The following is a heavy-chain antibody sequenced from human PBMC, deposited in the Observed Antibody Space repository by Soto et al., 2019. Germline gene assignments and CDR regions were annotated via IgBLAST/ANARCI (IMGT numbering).Heavy chain of an antibody. V-gene: IGHV1-3*01. CDR3: ARRSSGSHYYYGMDV. CDR1: GYTFTSYA. D-gene: IGHD3-22*01. CDR2: INAGNGNT. Sequence: ASVKVSCKASGYTFTSYAMHWVRQAPGQRLEWMGWINAGNGNTKYSQKFQGRVTITRDTSASTAYMELSSLRSEDTAVYYCARRSSGSHYYYGMDVWGQGTTVTVS. J-gene: IGHJ6*02.